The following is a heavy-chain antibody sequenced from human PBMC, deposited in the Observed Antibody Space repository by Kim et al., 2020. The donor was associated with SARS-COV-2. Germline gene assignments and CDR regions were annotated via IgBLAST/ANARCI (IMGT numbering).Heavy chain of an antibody. CDR2: ISGSGGST. CDR3: AKVAYSSSWGDHYYYYGMDV. D-gene: IGHD6-13*01. J-gene: IGHJ6*02. CDR1: GFTFSSYA. V-gene: IGHV3-23*01. Sequence: GGSLRLSCAASGFTFSSYAMSWVRQAPGKGLEWVSAISGSGGSTYYADSVKGRFTISRDNSKNTLYLQMNSLRAEDTAVYYCAKVAYSSSWGDHYYYYGMDVWGQGTTVTVSS.